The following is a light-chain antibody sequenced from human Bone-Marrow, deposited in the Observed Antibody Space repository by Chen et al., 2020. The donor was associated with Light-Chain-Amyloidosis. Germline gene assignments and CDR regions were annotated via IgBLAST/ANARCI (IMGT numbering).Light chain of an antibody. CDR3: SSYTSSDTLV. J-gene: IGLJ3*02. V-gene: IGLV2-14*03. Sequence: QSAMTQPASVSGSPGQSITISCTGTSNDVGGYNYVSWYQQHPGKAPKLMIYDVSNVPSGVSNRFSGSKSGNTDSLTISGLQAEDEADYDCSSYTSSDTLVFGGGTKVTVL. CDR1: SNDVGGYNY. CDR2: DVS.